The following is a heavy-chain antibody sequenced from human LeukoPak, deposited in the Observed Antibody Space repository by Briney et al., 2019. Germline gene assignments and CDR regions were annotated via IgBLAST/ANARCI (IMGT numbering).Heavy chain of an antibody. CDR1: AFSLSDYW. D-gene: IGHD3-22*01. V-gene: IGHV3-7*01. J-gene: IGHJ5*02. CDR2: IKQDGSEK. CDR3: ARDGYYYDSSGYSNWFDP. Sequence: GGSLRLSCAASAFSLSDYWMNWVRQAPGKGLEWVANIKQDGSEKYYVDSVKGRFTISRDNAKNSLYLQMNSLRAEDTAVYYCARDGYYYDSSGYSNWFDPWGQGTLVTVSS.